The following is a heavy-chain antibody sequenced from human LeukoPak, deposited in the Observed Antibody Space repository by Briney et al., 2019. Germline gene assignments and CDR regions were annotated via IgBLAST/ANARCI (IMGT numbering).Heavy chain of an antibody. CDR1: GFTFSSYA. D-gene: IGHD2-2*01. V-gene: IGHV3-23*01. Sequence: GGSLRLSCAASGFTFSSYAMSWVRQAPGKGLEWVSAISGSGGSTYYADSVKGRFTISRDNSKNTMYLQMNSLRAEDTAVYYCAKDRGNIVVVPAAMVFDYWGQGTLVTVSS. J-gene: IGHJ4*02. CDR2: ISGSGGST. CDR3: AKDRGNIVVVPAAMVFDY.